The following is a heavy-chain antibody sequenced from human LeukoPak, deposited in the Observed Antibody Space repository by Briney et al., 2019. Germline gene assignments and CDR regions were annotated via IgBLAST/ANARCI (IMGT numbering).Heavy chain of an antibody. V-gene: IGHV4-59*05. Sequence: SETLSLTCTVSGGSISSYYWSWIRQPPRKGLEWIGSIYFGGSTYYNPSLKSRVTIFVDTSKNQFSLKLSSVTAADTAVYYCARQPGIAAAGMIAYWGQGTLVTVSS. CDR3: ARQPGIAAAGMIAY. CDR1: GGSISSYY. J-gene: IGHJ4*02. D-gene: IGHD6-13*01. CDR2: IYFGGST.